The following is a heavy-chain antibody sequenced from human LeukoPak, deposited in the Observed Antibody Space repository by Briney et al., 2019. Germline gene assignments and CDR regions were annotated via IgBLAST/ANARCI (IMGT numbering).Heavy chain of an antibody. Sequence: TSETLSLTCTVSGDSISGYYWSWIRQPPGKGLEWIGNIYYSGTTNHNPSLKSRVTISVDTSKNQFSLKLSSVAAADTATYYCARGGSYHGYWGQGTLVTVSS. CDR2: IYYSGTT. D-gene: IGHD1-26*01. V-gene: IGHV4-59*01. CDR1: GDSISGYY. CDR3: ARGGSYHGY. J-gene: IGHJ4*02.